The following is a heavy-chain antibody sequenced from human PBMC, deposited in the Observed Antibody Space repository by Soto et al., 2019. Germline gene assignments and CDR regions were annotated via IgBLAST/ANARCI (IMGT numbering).Heavy chain of an antibody. V-gene: IGHV5-51*01. Sequence: PGESLKISCKGSGYSFTSYWIGWVRQMPGKGLEWMGITYPGDSDTRYSPSFQGQVTISADKSISTAYLQWSSLKASDTAMYYCAREVYCSGGSCYSAYGYWGQGTLVTVSS. CDR2: TYPGDSDT. J-gene: IGHJ4*02. CDR1: GYSFTSYW. D-gene: IGHD2-15*01. CDR3: AREVYCSGGSCYSAYGY.